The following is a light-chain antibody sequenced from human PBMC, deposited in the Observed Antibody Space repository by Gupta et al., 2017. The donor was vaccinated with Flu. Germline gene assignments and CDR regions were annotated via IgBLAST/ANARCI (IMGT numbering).Light chain of an antibody. J-gene: IGKJ4*01. Sequence: ATLSSAPGERTTLSCRASQSVSSYLAWYQQKPGQAPRLLIYDASNRATGIPARFSGSGSGTDFTLTISSLEPEDFAVYYCQQRSNWPPLTFGGGTKVEIK. CDR1: QSVSSY. CDR3: QQRSNWPPLT. CDR2: DAS. V-gene: IGKV3-11*01.